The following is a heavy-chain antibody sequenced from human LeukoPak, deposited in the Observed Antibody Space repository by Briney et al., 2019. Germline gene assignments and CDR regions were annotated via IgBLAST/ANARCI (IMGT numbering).Heavy chain of an antibody. CDR1: GGSISSGSYY. D-gene: IGHD3-10*01. J-gene: IGHJ3*02. CDR2: IYTSGST. CDR3: ASSAYGSGSYGSFDI. V-gene: IGHV4-61*02. Sequence: PSQTLSLTCTVSGGSISSGSYYWSWIRQPAGKGLEWIGRIYTSGSTNYNPSLKSRVTISVDTSKNQFSLKLSSVTAADTAVYYCASSAYGSGSYGSFDIWGQGTMVTVSS.